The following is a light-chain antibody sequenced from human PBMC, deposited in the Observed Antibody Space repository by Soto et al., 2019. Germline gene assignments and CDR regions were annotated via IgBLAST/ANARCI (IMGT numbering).Light chain of an antibody. J-gene: IGKJ2*01. CDR3: QQRSTWLYT. Sequence: EILLAQSPATLSLSPVERATLSCKASQDVSIFLAWYQQKPGQAPRLLIHDASNRATGVPARFSGSGSGRDFNLNITSLEPEDFAVYYCQQRSTWLYTFGQGTKLEV. V-gene: IGKV3-11*02. CDR1: QDVSIF. CDR2: DAS.